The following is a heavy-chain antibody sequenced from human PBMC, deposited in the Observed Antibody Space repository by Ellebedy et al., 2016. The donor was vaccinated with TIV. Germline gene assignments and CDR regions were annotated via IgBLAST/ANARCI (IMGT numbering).Heavy chain of an antibody. CDR2: ISSSSSYI. CDR1: GFTFSSYS. Sequence: GESLKISCAASGFTFSSYSMNWVRQAPGKGLEWVSSISSSSSYIYYADSVKGRFTISRDNAKNSLYLQMNSLRAEDTAVYYCARLPIQNTAAAGTDFDYWGQGTLVTVSS. CDR3: ARLPIQNTAAAGTDFDY. D-gene: IGHD6-13*01. V-gene: IGHV3-21*01. J-gene: IGHJ4*02.